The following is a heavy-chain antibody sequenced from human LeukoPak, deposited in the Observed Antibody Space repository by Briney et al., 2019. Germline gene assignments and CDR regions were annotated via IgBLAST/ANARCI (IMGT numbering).Heavy chain of an antibody. CDR3: ARLSSSSWGSNFDY. V-gene: IGHV3-7*01. J-gene: IGHJ4*02. CDR2: IKQDGSEK. CDR1: GFSFSKAW. Sequence: PGGSLRLSCATSGFSFSKAWMRWVRQAPGKGLEWVANIKQDGSEKYYVDSVKGRFTISRDNAKNSLYLQMNSLRAEDTAVYYCARLSSSSWGSNFDYWGQGTLVTVSS. D-gene: IGHD6-13*01.